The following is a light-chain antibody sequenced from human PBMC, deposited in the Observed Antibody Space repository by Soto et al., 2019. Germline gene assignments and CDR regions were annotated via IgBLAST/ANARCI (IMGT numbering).Light chain of an antibody. V-gene: IGKV3-20*01. CDR2: GAS. CDR1: QSVCSRC. Sequence: ETVLTQSPGTLSLSPGERVTLSCRASQSVCSRCLAWYQQKPGQSPRLLIYGASSRATGIPDRCSGSGSGTDFTLTISRLEHEDFSVYYCQHYGTTPWTFGQGTKLGIK. J-gene: IGKJ1*01. CDR3: QHYGTTPWT.